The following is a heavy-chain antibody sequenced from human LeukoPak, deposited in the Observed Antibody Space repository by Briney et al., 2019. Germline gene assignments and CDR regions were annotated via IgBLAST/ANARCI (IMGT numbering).Heavy chain of an antibody. CDR2: INPNSGGT. Sequence: ASVKVFCKASGYTFTGYYMHWVRQAPGQGLEWMGWINPNSGGTNYAQKFQGRVTMTRDTSISTAYMELSRLRSDDTAVYYCARVGDGYNYNSWFDPWGQGTLVTVSS. CDR1: GYTFTGYY. CDR3: ARVGDGYNYNSWFDP. V-gene: IGHV1-2*02. D-gene: IGHD5-24*01. J-gene: IGHJ5*02.